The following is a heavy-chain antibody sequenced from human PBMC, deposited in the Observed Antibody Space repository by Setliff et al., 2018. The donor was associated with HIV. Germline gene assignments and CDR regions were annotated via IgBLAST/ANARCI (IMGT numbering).Heavy chain of an antibody. CDR1: GDSISSGSYY. D-gene: IGHD6-13*01. CDR2: IYTRGST. CDR3: AREPAAGAYYFDY. J-gene: IGHJ4*02. V-gene: IGHV4-61*02. Sequence: SETLSLTCTVSGDSISSGSYYWSWIRQPAGKGLEWIGRIYTRGSTNYNPSLDSRVTISVDTSKNQFSLNLRSVTAADTAVYYCAREPAAGAYYFDYWGQGTLVTVSS.